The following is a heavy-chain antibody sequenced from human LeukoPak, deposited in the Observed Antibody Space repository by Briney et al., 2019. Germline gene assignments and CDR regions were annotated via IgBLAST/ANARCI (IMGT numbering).Heavy chain of an antibody. D-gene: IGHD3-3*01. CDR2: ISYDGSNK. V-gene: IGHV3-30-3*01. CDR3: AKFLITIFPDY. CDR1: GFTFSSYA. Sequence: GGSLRLSCAASGFTFSSYAMHWVRQAPGKGLEWVAVISYDGSNKYYADSVKGRFTISRDNSKNTLYLQMNSLRAEDTAVYYCAKFLITIFPDYWGQGTLVTVSS. J-gene: IGHJ4*02.